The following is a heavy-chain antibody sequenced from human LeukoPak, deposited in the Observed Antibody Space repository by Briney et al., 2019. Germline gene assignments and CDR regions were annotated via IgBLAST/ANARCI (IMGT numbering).Heavy chain of an antibody. CDR1: GFTFSSYW. V-gene: IGHV3-48*04. Sequence: PGGSLRLSCAASGFTFSSYWMSWVRQAPGKGLEWVSYISSSGSTIDYADSVKGRFTISRDNAKNSLYLQMNSLRAEDTAVYYCARSIPAGNRRWGQGTLVTVSS. CDR2: ISSSGSTI. CDR3: ARSIPAGNRR. D-gene: IGHD2-2*01. J-gene: IGHJ4*02.